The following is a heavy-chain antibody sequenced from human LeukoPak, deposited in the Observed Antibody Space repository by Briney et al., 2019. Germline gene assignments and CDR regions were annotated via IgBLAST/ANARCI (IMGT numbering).Heavy chain of an antibody. Sequence: GGSLRLSCAASAFTFSSYSMNWVRQAPGKGLEWVSYISSSSSTIYYADSVKGRFTISRDNSKNTLYLQMNSLRAEDTAVYYCAREGMGKYQLYYYGMDVWGQGTTVTVSS. CDR3: AREGMGKYQLYYYGMDV. CDR2: ISSSSSTI. J-gene: IGHJ6*02. CDR1: AFTFSSYS. V-gene: IGHV3-48*01. D-gene: IGHD2-2*01.